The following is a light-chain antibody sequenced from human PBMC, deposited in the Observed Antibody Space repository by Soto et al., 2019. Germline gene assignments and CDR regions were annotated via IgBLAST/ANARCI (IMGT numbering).Light chain of an antibody. Sequence: SYELTQPPSVSVAPGKTARITCEGNNIGSKSVHWYQQKPGQAPVLVIYYDSDRPSGIPERFSGSNSGNTATLTISRVEAGDEADYYCQVWDRSSDHVVFGGGTKVTVL. J-gene: IGLJ2*01. CDR2: YDS. V-gene: IGLV3-21*04. CDR1: NIGSKS. CDR3: QVWDRSSDHVV.